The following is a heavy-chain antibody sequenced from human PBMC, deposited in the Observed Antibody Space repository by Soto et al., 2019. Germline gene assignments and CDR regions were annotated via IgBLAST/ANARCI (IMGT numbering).Heavy chain of an antibody. V-gene: IGHV2-5*01. CDR2: IYWYDDK. CDR1: GFSLSTSGVG. D-gene: IGHD3-3*01. Sequence: QITLKESGPTLVKPTQTLTLTCTFSGFSLSTSGVGVGWIRQPPGKALEWLALIYWYDDKRYSPSPKSRLTITKDTSKTQVVLTMTHMDPVDTATYYCAHLGYGRFLGSGFDYGGQGTLVTVSS. J-gene: IGHJ4*02. CDR3: AHLGYGRFLGSGFDY.